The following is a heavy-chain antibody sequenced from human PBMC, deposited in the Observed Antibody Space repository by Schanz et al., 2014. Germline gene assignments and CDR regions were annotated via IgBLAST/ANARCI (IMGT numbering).Heavy chain of an antibody. CDR2: ISYDGGHK. Sequence: QVQLVESGGGVVQPGRSLRLSCAASGFTFSSYAMHWVRQAPGRGLQWVALISYDGGHKYYAESVKGRFAISRDNSKDTLYLQMTSLRTEDPAVYYCAGDWASGRYYSDYWGQGTLVTVSS. V-gene: IGHV3-30*09. D-gene: IGHD1-26*01. CDR1: GFTFSSYA. J-gene: IGHJ4*02. CDR3: AGDWASGRYYSDY.